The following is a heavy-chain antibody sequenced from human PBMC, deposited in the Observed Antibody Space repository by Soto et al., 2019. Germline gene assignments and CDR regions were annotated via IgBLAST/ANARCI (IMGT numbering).Heavy chain of an antibody. CDR3: AKTTYYDFWSGYYRRQCWFDP. Sequence: GGSLRLSCAASGFTFSSYAMSWVRQAPGKGLEWVSAISGSGGSTYYADSVKGRFTISRDNSKNTLYLQMNSLRAEDTAVYYCAKTTYYDFWSGYYRRQCWFDPWGQGTLVTVSS. D-gene: IGHD3-3*01. J-gene: IGHJ5*02. CDR2: ISGSGGST. CDR1: GFTFSSYA. V-gene: IGHV3-23*01.